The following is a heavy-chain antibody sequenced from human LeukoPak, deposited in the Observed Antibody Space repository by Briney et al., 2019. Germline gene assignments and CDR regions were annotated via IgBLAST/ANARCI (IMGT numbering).Heavy chain of an antibody. J-gene: IGHJ4*02. CDR1: GFTFTSYS. D-gene: IGHD1-26*01. CDR3: AKGGKWDVTPFDY. V-gene: IGHV3-23*01. Sequence: GGSLRLACAASGFTFTSYSMNEVRHAPGKGLERVSTISSGGGSTYYADSVKGRFTISRDNSKNTLYLQVNSLRAEDTAVYYCAKGGKWDVTPFDYWGQGTLVTVSS. CDR2: ISSGGGST.